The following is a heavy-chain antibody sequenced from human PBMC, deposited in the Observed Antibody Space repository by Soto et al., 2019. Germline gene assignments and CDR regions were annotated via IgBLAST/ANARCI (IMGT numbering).Heavy chain of an antibody. Sequence: SETLSLTCAVSGGSISSSNWWSWVRQPPGKGLEWIGEIYHSGSTNYNPSLKSRVTISVDKSKNQFSLKLSSVTAADTAVYYCARDVSASGIRYFDYWGQGTLVTVSS. CDR2: IYHSGST. J-gene: IGHJ4*02. CDR3: ARDVSASGIRYFDY. D-gene: IGHD6-13*01. V-gene: IGHV4-4*02. CDR1: GGSISSSNW.